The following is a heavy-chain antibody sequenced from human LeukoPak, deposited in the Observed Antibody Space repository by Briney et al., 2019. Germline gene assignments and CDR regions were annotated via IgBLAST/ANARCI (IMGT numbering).Heavy chain of an antibody. CDR2: IYYSGST. J-gene: IGHJ4*02. CDR3: ARDSPYGSGSYYDY. D-gene: IGHD3-10*01. Sequence: PSETLSLTCTVSGGSISSGGYYWSWIRQHPGTGLEWIGYIYYSGSTYYNPSLKSRVTISVDTSKNQFSLKLSSVTAADTAVYYCARDSPYGSGSYYDYWGQGTLVTVSS. V-gene: IGHV4-31*03. CDR1: GGSISSGGYY.